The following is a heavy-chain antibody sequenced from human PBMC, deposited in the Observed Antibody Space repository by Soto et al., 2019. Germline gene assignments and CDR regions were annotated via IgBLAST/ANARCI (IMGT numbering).Heavy chain of an antibody. CDR3: AKGWQQLAQVNWYFDL. D-gene: IGHD6-13*01. Sequence: GGSLRLSCAASGFTFSSYAMSWVRQTPGKGLEWVSAISGSGGSTYYADSVKGRFTISRDNSKNTLYLQMNSLSAEDTAVYYCAKGWQQLAQVNWYFDLWGRGTLVTVSS. V-gene: IGHV3-23*01. CDR2: ISGSGGST. CDR1: GFTFSSYA. J-gene: IGHJ2*01.